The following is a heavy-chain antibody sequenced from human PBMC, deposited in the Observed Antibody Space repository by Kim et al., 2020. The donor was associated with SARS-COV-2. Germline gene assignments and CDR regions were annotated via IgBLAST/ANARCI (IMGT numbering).Heavy chain of an antibody. J-gene: IGHJ4*02. CDR1: GFTFSGSA. CDR3: TRLEYYYDSSGYYAIDY. CDR2: IRSKANSYAT. Sequence: GGSLRLSCAASGFTFSGSAMHWVRQASGKGLEWVGRIRSKANSYATAYAASVKGRFTISRDDSKNTAYLQMNSLKTEDTAVYYCTRLEYYYDSSGYYAIDYWGQGTLVTVSS. V-gene: IGHV3-73*01. D-gene: IGHD3-22*01.